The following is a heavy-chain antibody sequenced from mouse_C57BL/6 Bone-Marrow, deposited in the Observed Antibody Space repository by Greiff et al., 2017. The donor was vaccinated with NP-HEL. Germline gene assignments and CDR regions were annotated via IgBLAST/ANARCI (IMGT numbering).Heavy chain of an antibody. V-gene: IGHV5-17*01. J-gene: IGHJ3*01. CDR2: ISSGSSTI. CDR3: ARGGVYDYHAY. CDR1: GFTFSDYG. Sequence: EVMLVESGGGLVKPGGSLKLSCAASGFTFSDYGMHWVRQAPEKGLEWVAYISSGSSTIYYADTVKGRFTISRDNAKNTLFLQMTSLRSEDTAMYYCARGGVYDYHAYWGQGTLVTVSA. D-gene: IGHD2-4*01.